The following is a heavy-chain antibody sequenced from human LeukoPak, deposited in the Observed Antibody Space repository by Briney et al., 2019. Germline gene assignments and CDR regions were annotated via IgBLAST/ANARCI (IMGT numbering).Heavy chain of an antibody. CDR1: GFTFSNAW. Sequence: GGSLRLSCAASGFTFSNAWMSWVRQAPGKGREWVGRIKSKTDGGTTDYAAPVKGRFTISRDDSKNTLYLQMNSLKTEDTAVYYCTTDSPELLWFGEPKWRGEGSFDYWGQGTLVTVSS. CDR2: IKSKTDGGTT. V-gene: IGHV3-15*01. J-gene: IGHJ4*02. D-gene: IGHD3-10*01. CDR3: TTDSPELLWFGEPKWRGEGSFDY.